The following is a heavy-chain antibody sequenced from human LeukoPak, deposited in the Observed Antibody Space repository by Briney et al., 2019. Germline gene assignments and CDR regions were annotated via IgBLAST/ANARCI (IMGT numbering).Heavy chain of an antibody. CDR2: INAGNGNT. J-gene: IGHJ4*02. V-gene: IGHV1-3*01. D-gene: IGHD6-13*01. Sequence: ASVKVSCKASGYTFTSYAMHWVRQAPGQRLEWMGWINAGNGNTKYSQKFQGRVTITTDESTSTAYMELSSLRSEDTAVYYCARATSSGLTAAGPSYYFDYWGQGTLVTVSS. CDR1: GYTFTSYA. CDR3: ARATSSGLTAAGPSYYFDY.